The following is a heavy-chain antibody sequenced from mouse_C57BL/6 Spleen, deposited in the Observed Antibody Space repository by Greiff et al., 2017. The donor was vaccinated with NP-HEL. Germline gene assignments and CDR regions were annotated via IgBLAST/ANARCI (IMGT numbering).Heavy chain of an antibody. J-gene: IGHJ3*01. CDR1: GYTFTSYW. Sequence: QVQLQQPGAELVMPGASVKLSCKASGYTFTSYWMHWVKQRPGQGLEWIGEIDPSDSYTNYNQKFKGKSTLTVDKSSSTAYMQLSSLTSEDSAVYYCASEEGTGRGFADWGQGTLVTVSA. D-gene: IGHD4-1*01. CDR3: ASEEGTGRGFAD. V-gene: IGHV1-69*01. CDR2: IDPSDSYT.